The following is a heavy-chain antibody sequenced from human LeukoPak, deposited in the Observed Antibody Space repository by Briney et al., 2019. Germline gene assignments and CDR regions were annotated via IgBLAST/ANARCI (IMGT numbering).Heavy chain of an antibody. J-gene: IGHJ4*02. CDR2: VTTSKGKT. D-gene: IGHD4-11*01. CDR1: GYTFTNYG. Sequence: GASVKVSCKASGYTFTNYGISWVRQAPGQGLEWMGWVTTSKGKTNYALKFEGRVTMTRDTSTSTAYMELRSLTSDDTAVYYCARDRSNSDYWGQGTLVTVSA. V-gene: IGHV1-18*01. CDR3: ARDRSNSDY.